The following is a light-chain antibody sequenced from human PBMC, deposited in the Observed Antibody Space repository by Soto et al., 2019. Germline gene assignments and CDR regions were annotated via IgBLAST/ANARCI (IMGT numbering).Light chain of an antibody. CDR2: DNN. J-gene: IGLJ2*01. CDR3: GAWDSSLSGGV. CDR1: SSNIGTNY. V-gene: IGLV1-51*01. Sequence: QSVLTQPPSVSAAPGQKVTISCSGSSSNIGTNYVSWYQQLPGTAPKVLIYDNNKRPSGIPDRFSGSKSGTSATLGITGLQTGDEADYYCGAWDSSLSGGVFGGGTKLTVL.